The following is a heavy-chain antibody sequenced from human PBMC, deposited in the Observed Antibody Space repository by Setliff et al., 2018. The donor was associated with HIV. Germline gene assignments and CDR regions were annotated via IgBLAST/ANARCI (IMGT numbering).Heavy chain of an antibody. V-gene: IGHV5-51*01. Sequence: GESLKISCEGSGYTFSSYWIAWVRQVPGRGLEWMGIIYPGDSDTRYSPSFQGQVTLSADKSISTAYLQWSSLKASDTAMYYCARHLIPGDPRYSSSWYYWGQGTLVTVSS. D-gene: IGHD6-13*01. J-gene: IGHJ4*02. CDR2: IYPGDSDT. CDR3: ARHLIPGDPRYSSSWYY. CDR1: GYTFSSYW.